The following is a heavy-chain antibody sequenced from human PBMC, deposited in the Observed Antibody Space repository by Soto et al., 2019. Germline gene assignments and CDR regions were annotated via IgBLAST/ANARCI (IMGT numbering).Heavy chain of an antibody. Sequence: SETLYPTSNVCDHSINSYFSLWIRLPPGKGLEWIGYICNTGSTNYNPSLQSRVTMSVDTSKNQFSLKLSSVTAADTAVYYCARAYQLLWFDPWGQGTLVTVSS. D-gene: IGHD2-2*01. CDR1: DHSINSYF. CDR3: ARAYQLLWFDP. V-gene: IGHV4-59*01. J-gene: IGHJ5*02. CDR2: ICNTGST.